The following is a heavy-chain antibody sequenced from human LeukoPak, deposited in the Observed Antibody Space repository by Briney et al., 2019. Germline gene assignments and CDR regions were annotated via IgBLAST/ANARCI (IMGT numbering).Heavy chain of an antibody. CDR3: GRVSHCSSTSCYLFDY. D-gene: IGHD2-2*01. CDR1: GGTFSSYA. CDR2: IIPIFGTA. Sequence: AAVTVSCKASGGTFSSYAISWVRQAPGQGLEWMGGIIPIFGTANYAQKFLGRVTITTDESTSTASMELSRLRSEDTAVYYCGRVSHCSSTSCYLFDYWGQGTLVTVSS. V-gene: IGHV1-69*05. J-gene: IGHJ4*02.